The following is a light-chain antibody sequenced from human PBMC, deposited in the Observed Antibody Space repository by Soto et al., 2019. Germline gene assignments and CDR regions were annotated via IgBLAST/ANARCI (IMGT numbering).Light chain of an antibody. CDR3: QQSYSTPYT. CDR1: QSISSY. Sequence: DIQMTQSPSSLSASVGDRVTITCRASQSISSYLNWYQQKPGKAPKLLIYAASSLQSEVPSRFSCSGSGTEFTLTISSLQPEDFATYYCQQSYSTPYTFGQGTKLEIK. V-gene: IGKV1-39*01. J-gene: IGKJ2*01. CDR2: AAS.